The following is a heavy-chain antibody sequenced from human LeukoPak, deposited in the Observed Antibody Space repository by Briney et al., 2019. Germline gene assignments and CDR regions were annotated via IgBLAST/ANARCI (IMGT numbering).Heavy chain of an antibody. D-gene: IGHD3-10*01. J-gene: IGHJ4*02. V-gene: IGHV1-18*01. CDR3: ARVSRVYGSGSYYGY. CDR2: ISAYNGNT. Sequence: ASVKVSCKASGYTFTSYGISWVRQAPGQGLEWMGWISAYNGNTNYAQKLQGRVTMTRNTSISTAYMELSSLRSEDTAVYYCARVSRVYGSGSYYGYWGQGTLVTVSS. CDR1: GYTFTSYG.